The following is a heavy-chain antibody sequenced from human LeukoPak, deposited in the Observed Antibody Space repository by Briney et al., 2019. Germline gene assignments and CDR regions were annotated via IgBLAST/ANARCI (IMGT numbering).Heavy chain of an antibody. J-gene: IGHJ4*02. CDR1: GYTFTSYG. D-gene: IGHD2-2*01. Sequence: ASVKVSCKASGYTFTSYGISWVRQAPGQGLEWMGWISAYNGNTNYAQKLQGRVTMTTDTSTSTAYMELRSLRSDDTAVYYCARGREYCSSTSCQLTDYWGQGTLVTVSS. CDR3: ARGREYCSSTSCQLTDY. CDR2: ISAYNGNT. V-gene: IGHV1-18*01.